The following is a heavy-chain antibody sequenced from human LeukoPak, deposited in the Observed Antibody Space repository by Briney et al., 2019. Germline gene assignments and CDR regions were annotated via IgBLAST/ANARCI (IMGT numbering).Heavy chain of an antibody. Sequence: GGSLRLSCAASGFTFSSYAMSWVRQAPGKGLEWVSAISGSGGSTYYADSVKGRFTISRDNSKNTLYLQMNSLRAEDTAVYYCAKVRVRGVILSDFDYWGQGTLVTVSS. J-gene: IGHJ4*02. V-gene: IGHV3-23*01. CDR1: GFTFSSYA. CDR2: ISGSGGST. CDR3: AKVRVRGVILSDFDY. D-gene: IGHD3-10*01.